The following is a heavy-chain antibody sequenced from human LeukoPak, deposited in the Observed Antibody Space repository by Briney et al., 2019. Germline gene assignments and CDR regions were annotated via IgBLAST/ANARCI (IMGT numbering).Heavy chain of an antibody. V-gene: IGHV3-49*04. Sequence: PGGSLRLSCRVSGFTFSDYHISWVRQAPGKGLEWVGLIRTNSHGGTTEYAASVKGRFTLSRDDSKSIAYLQMNSLKTEDTAIYYCTRGVGYLTPDYWGQGTLVTVSS. CDR1: GFTFSDYH. D-gene: IGHD1-1*01. CDR3: TRGVGYLTPDY. J-gene: IGHJ4*02. CDR2: IRTNSHGGTT.